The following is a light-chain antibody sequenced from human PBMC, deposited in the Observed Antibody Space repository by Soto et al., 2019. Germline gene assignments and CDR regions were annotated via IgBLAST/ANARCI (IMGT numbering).Light chain of an antibody. CDR2: AAS. J-gene: IGKJ1*01. Sequence: DIQLTQSPSFLSASVGDRVTITCRASQGISSYLAWYQQKPGKAPKLLIYAASTLQSGVPSRFSGSGSGTEFTITISRLQPEDCATYNCQQLNSYPPWTFGQGTKVEIK. CDR3: QQLNSYPPWT. V-gene: IGKV1-9*01. CDR1: QGISSY.